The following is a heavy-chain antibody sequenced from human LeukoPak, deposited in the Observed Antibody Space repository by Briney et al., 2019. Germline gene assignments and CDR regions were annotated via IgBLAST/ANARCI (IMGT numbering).Heavy chain of an antibody. Sequence: PGRSLRLSCAASGFTVSSNYMSWVRQAPGKGLEWVSVIYSGGSTYYADSVKGSFTISRDNSKNTLYLQMNSLRAEDTAVYYCARDRAAAATFDYWGQGTLVTVS. J-gene: IGHJ4*02. CDR1: GFTVSSNY. CDR3: ARDRAAAATFDY. D-gene: IGHD6-13*01. CDR2: IYSGGST. V-gene: IGHV3-66*01.